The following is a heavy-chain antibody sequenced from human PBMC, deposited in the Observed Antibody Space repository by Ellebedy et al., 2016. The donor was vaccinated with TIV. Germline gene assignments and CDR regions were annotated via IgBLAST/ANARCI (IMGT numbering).Heavy chain of an antibody. CDR1: GFSFNDFY. V-gene: IGHV3-11*06. CDR3: ARDRNTAMAKDH. CDR2: ISPTSTYT. Sequence: PGGSLRLSCAASGFSFNDFYMTWIRQAPGKGLEWVSHISPTSTYTDYADSVKGRFTVSRENAKNSVYLQMNSLRVEDTGVYYCARDRNTAMAKDHWGQGILVTVSS. D-gene: IGHD5-18*01. J-gene: IGHJ4*02.